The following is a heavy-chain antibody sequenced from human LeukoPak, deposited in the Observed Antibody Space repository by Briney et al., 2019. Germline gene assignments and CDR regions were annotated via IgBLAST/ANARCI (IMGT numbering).Heavy chain of an antibody. V-gene: IGHV3-13*05. D-gene: IGHD6-13*01. CDR3: ARARSGSSWYDY. Sequence: GGSLRLSCAASGFTFSSYDIHWVRQATGKGLEWVSAIGPAGEPYYAGSVKGRFTISRENARNSLYLQVNSLRAGDTAVYYCARARSGSSWYDYWGQGTLVTVSS. CDR2: IGPAGEP. CDR1: GFTFSSYD. J-gene: IGHJ4*02.